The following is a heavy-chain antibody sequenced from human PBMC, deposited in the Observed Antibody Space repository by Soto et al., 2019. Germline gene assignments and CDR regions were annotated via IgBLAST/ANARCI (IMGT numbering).Heavy chain of an antibody. CDR3: VKNSGWFNT. CDR1: GFTFGPTD. V-gene: IGHV3-23*01. J-gene: IGHJ5*02. Sequence: QLLQSGGGWVQPGVSLTLSCAASGFTFGPTDMSWVRQAPGEGLEWVSTIDGSGGITYYAASVKGRFTISRDNSRNTVYLQMNILRGDDTALYYCVKNSGWFNTWGQGALVTVSS. CDR2: IDGSGGIT.